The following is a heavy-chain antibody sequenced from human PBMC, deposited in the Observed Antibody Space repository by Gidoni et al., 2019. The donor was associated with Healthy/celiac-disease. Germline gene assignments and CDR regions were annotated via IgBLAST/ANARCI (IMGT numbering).Heavy chain of an antibody. CDR2: INHSGST. Sequence: QVQLQQWGAGLLKPSETLSLTCAVYGGSFSGYYWSWIRQPPGKGLEWIGEINHSGSTNYNPSLKSRVTISVDTSKNQFSLKLSSVTAADTAVYYCARYRSGIAVAGPNFDYWGQGTLVTVSS. CDR1: GGSFSGYY. D-gene: IGHD6-19*01. V-gene: IGHV4-34*01. J-gene: IGHJ4*02. CDR3: ARYRSGIAVAGPNFDY.